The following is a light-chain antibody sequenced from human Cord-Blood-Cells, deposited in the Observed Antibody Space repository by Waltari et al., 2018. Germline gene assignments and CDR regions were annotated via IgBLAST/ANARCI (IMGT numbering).Light chain of an antibody. J-gene: IGKJ2*01. V-gene: IGKV4-1*01. CDR3: QQYYSTPT. CDR2: GAS. CDR1: QSVLYSSNNKNY. Sequence: DIVMTQSPDSLAVSLGERATTNCKSSQSVLYSSNNKNYLAWYQQKPGQPPKLLIYGASTREAGVPDRFSGSGSGTDFTLTISSLQAEDVAVYYCQQYYSTPTFGQGTKLEIK.